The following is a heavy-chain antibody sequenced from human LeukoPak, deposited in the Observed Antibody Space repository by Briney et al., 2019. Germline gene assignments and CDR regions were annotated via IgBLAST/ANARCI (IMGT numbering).Heavy chain of an antibody. J-gene: IGHJ5*02. CDR3: TRRETNNWFDP. CDR2: ISPDGSST. D-gene: IGHD1-26*01. V-gene: IGHV3-74*01. Sequence: GGSLRLSCAASGFTFNSFWMYWVRQAPGKGLVWVSRISPDGSSTSYADSVKDRFTISRDNAKNTLYLQMDSLRVDDTAVYYCTRRETNNWFDPWGQGTLATVSS. CDR1: GFTFNSFW.